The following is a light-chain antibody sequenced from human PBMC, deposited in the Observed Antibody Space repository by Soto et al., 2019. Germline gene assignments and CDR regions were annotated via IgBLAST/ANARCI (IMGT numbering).Light chain of an antibody. J-gene: IGLJ1*01. CDR3: AAWDDSLNGLV. CDR1: SSNIGSNT. V-gene: IGLV1-44*01. Sequence: QSVLTQPPSASGTPGQRVTISCSGSSSNIGSNTVNWYQQLPGTDPKLLIYNNNQRPSGVPDRFSGSKSGTSASLAISGLQSEDEADYYCAAWDDSLNGLVFGTGTTLTVL. CDR2: NNN.